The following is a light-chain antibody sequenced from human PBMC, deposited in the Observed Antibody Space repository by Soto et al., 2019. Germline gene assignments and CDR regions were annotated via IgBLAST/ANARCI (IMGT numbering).Light chain of an antibody. Sequence: QSLLTQPASVSGSPGQSISISCTGTSSDVGGYNYVSWYLQHPGKAPKLMISEVSNRPSGVSTRFSGSKSGNTASLAISGLQADDEADYYCSSYTSAGTLVFGTGTKVTVL. J-gene: IGLJ1*01. V-gene: IGLV2-14*01. CDR1: SSDVGGYNY. CDR2: EVS. CDR3: SSYTSAGTLV.